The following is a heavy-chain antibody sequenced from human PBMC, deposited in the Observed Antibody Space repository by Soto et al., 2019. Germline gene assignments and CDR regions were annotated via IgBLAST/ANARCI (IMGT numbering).Heavy chain of an antibody. CDR1: GGTFSSSG. D-gene: IGHD1-20*01. CDR3: ARWPQPRYTADPYAVDV. V-gene: IGHV1-69*11. J-gene: IGHJ6*02. CDR2: IVPSLDTT. Sequence: QLHLVQSGTEVKKPGSSVKVSCKASGGTFSSSGFSWVRQAPGQGLEWMGMIVPSLDTTNYAQKFQARVTITADEVTSTAYMELRRLRSEDTAVYYCARWPQPRYTADPYAVDVWGQGTRVSVSS.